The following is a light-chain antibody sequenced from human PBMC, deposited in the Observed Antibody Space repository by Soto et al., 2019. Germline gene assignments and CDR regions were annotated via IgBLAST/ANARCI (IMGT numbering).Light chain of an antibody. Sequence: EIVLTQSPGTLSLSPGERATLSCRASQSVSSSYLAWYQPKPGQAPRLLIYGASSRATGIPDRCSGSGSGTDFTLTISRLEPEDFAVYYCQQYGSSPPWTFGQGTKVEIK. V-gene: IGKV3-20*01. CDR1: QSVSSSY. J-gene: IGKJ1*01. CDR3: QQYGSSPPWT. CDR2: GAS.